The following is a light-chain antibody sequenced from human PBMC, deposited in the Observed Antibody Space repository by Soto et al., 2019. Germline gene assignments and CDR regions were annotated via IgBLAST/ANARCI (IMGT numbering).Light chain of an antibody. CDR3: SSYTTSGTPV. CDR1: SSDVDGYNY. J-gene: IGLJ3*02. V-gene: IGLV2-14*01. CDR2: EVS. Sequence: QSALTQPASVSGSPGQSITISCTGTSSDVDGYNYVSWYQQNPGTAPKVMIYEVSNRPSGVSNRFSGSKSGNTASLTISGLQAEDEADYYCSSYTTSGTPVFGGGTKLTVL.